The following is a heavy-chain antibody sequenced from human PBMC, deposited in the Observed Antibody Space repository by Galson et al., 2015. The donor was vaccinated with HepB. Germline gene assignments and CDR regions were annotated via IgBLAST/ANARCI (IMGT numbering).Heavy chain of an antibody. V-gene: IGHV3-48*04. Sequence: LRLSCAASGFTFSSYSMNWVRQAPGKGLEWVSYISSSSSTIYYADSVKGRFTISRDNAKNSLYLQMNSLRAEDTAVYYCARGAGATIFYWGQGTLVTVSS. D-gene: IGHD1-26*01. CDR3: ARGAGATIFY. CDR1: GFTFSSYS. CDR2: ISSSSSTI. J-gene: IGHJ4*02.